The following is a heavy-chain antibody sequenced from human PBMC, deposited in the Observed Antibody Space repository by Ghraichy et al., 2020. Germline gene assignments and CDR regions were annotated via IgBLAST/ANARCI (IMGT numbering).Heavy chain of an antibody. CDR3: ARDDYGLDY. Sequence: RGSLRLSCAASGFTFSDHYMDWVRQAPGKGLEWVGRSRNKANSYTTEYAASVKGRFTISRDDSKNSLYLQMNSLKTEDTAVYYCARDDYGLDYWGQGTLVTVSS. V-gene: IGHV3-72*01. D-gene: IGHD4-17*01. CDR1: GFTFSDHY. J-gene: IGHJ4*02. CDR2: SRNKANSYTT.